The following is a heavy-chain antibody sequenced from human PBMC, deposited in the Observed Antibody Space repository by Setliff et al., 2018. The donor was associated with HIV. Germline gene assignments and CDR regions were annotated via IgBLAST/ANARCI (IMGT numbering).Heavy chain of an antibody. D-gene: IGHD6-19*01. CDR1: QFTFSTYS. CDR3: TRMIPPRSNRFSSGWFDY. CDR2: ISNSSSTI. V-gene: IGHV3-48*01. J-gene: IGHJ4*02. Sequence: GGSLRLSCTASQFTFSTYSMNWVRQAPGKGLEWISYISNSSSTIHYADSMKGRFTISRDKAGNSLYLQLNNVRAEDTAVYYCTRMIPPRSNRFSSGWFDYWGQGTVVTVS.